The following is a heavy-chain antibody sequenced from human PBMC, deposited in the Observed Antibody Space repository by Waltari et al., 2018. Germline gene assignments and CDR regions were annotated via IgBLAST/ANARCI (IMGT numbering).Heavy chain of an antibody. D-gene: IGHD6-13*01. V-gene: IGHV4-4*01. Sequence: QVQLQESGPGLVKPSGTLSLTCAVSGGSISSSNWWSWVRQPPGKGLEWIGEIYHSGSTNNNPSLESRVTITVDKSKTQCSLKLSAVTAADTAVYCCARGGPDSSSWYSHWYFDLWGRGTLVTVSS. CDR2: IYHSGST. J-gene: IGHJ2*01. CDR3: ARGGPDSSSWYSHWYFDL. CDR1: GGSISSSNW.